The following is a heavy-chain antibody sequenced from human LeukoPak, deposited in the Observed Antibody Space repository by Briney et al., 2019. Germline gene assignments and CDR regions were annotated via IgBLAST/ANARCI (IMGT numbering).Heavy chain of an antibody. J-gene: IGHJ4*02. D-gene: IGHD3-3*01. CDR2: IYHSGST. V-gene: IGHV4-30-2*01. Sequence: SQTLSLTCTVSGGSINSGGYYWSWIRQPPGKGLEWIGYIYHSGSTYYNPSLKSRVTISIDRSKNQFSLKLSSVTAADTAVYYCAYFRRFLVLDYWGQGTLVTVSS. CDR3: AYFRRFLVLDY. CDR1: GGSINSGGYY.